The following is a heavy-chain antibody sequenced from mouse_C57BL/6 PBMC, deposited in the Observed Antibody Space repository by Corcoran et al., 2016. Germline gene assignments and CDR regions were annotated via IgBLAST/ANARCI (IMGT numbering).Heavy chain of an antibody. Sequence: EVQLQQYGTELVKPGASVKIPCKASGYTFTDYNMDWVKQSHGKSLEWIGDINPNNGGTIYNQKFKGKATLTVDKSSSTAYMELRSLTSEDTAVYYCARYYVDYYAMDYWGQGTSVTVSS. CDR1: GYTFTDYN. V-gene: IGHV1-18*01. CDR3: ARYYVDYYAMDY. CDR2: INPNNGGT. D-gene: IGHD1-1*01. J-gene: IGHJ4*01.